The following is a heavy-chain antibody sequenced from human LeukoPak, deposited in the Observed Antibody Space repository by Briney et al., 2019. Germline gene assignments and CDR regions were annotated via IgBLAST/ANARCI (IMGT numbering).Heavy chain of an antibody. V-gene: IGHV1-46*01. J-gene: IGHJ5*02. CDR2: INPSGGST. CDR3: ARAGHATDITIFGVVITPYWFDP. Sequence: GASVKVSCKASGYSFTSYYMHWVRQAPGQGLEWMGIINPSGGSTSYAQKFQGRVTMTRDMSTSTVYMELSSLRSEDTAVYYCARAGHATDITIFGVVITPYWFDPWGQGTLVTVSS. D-gene: IGHD3-3*01. CDR1: GYSFTSYY.